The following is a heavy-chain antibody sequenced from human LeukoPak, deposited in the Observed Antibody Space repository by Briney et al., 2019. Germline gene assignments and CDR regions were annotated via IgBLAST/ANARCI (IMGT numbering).Heavy chain of an antibody. J-gene: IGHJ3*02. Sequence: PGGSLRLSCAASGFTFSSYAMHWVRQAPGKGLEWVAVISYDGSNKYYADSVKGRFTISRDNSKNTLYLQMNSLRAEDTAVYYCARDWRLVELGKNDAFDIWGQGTMVTVSS. CDR2: ISYDGSNK. D-gene: IGHD7-27*01. V-gene: IGHV3-30*01. CDR3: ARDWRLVELGKNDAFDI. CDR1: GFTFSSYA.